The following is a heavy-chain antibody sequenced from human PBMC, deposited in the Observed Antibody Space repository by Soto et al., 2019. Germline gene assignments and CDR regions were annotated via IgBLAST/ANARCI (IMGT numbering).Heavy chain of an antibody. V-gene: IGHV3-9*01. Sequence: PVGSLRLSCAASGFTFDDYAMHWVRQAPGKGLEWVSGISWNSGSIGYADSVKGRFTISRDNAKNSLYLQMNSLRAEDTAVYYCARDFRGYEYYFDYWGQGTLVTVSS. J-gene: IGHJ4*02. CDR2: ISWNSGSI. CDR1: GFTFDDYA. CDR3: ARDFRGYEYYFDY. D-gene: IGHD1-1*01.